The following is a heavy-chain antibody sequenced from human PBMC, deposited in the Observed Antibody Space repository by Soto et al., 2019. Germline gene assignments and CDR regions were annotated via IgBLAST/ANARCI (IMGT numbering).Heavy chain of an antibody. CDR2: ITDSGGDA. Sequence: ESGGDLIQPGGSLRLSCVASGITFGSRAMSWVRQAPGEGLEWVSTITDSGGDAKYADSVRGRFAISRDNSKKTLYLQMSSLTAEDSAIYYCAITILAYCGGDCYSSFDYWGQGTLVTVSS. V-gene: IGHV3-23*01. CDR3: AITILAYCGGDCYSSFDY. D-gene: IGHD2-21*02. J-gene: IGHJ4*02. CDR1: GITFGSRA.